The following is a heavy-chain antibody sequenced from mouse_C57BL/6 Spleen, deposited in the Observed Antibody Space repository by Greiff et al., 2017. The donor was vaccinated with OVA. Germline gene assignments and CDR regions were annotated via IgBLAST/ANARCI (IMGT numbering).Heavy chain of an antibody. CDR1: GYTFTSYW. CDR2: INPSSGYT. V-gene: IGHV1-7*01. Sequence: QVQLQQSGAELAKPGASVKLSCKASGYTFTSYWMHWVQQRPGQGLEWIGYINPSSGYTKYNQKFKDKATLTADKSSSKAYMQLSSLTYEDSAVYYCARNYYGSSYFDYWGQGTTLTVSS. CDR3: ARNYYGSSYFDY. D-gene: IGHD1-1*01. J-gene: IGHJ2*01.